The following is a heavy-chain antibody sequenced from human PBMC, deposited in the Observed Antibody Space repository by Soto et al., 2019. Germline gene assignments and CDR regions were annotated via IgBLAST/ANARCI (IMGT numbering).Heavy chain of an antibody. Sequence: EVQLVESGGGLVQPGGSLRVSCAASGFTFDDYVMHWVRQAPGKGLEWVSGISWKSGTIGYADSVQGRFTISRDNAKNSLYLQRSSLRTEDTAFYYCAKDMSARSDSWLNWFDPWGQGTLVTVSS. V-gene: IGHV3-9*01. J-gene: IGHJ5*02. CDR3: AKDMSARSDSWLNWFDP. D-gene: IGHD2-2*01. CDR1: GFTFDDYV. CDR2: ISWKSGTI.